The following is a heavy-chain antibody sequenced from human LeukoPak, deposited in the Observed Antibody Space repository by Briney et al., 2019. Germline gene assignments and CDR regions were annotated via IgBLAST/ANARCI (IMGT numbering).Heavy chain of an antibody. J-gene: IGHJ4*02. CDR1: GYTFTSYD. CDR3: ARGLRGGTWIQLWFLFDY. CDR2: INPNSGNT. D-gene: IGHD5-18*01. Sequence: GASVKVSCKASGYTFTSYDINWVRQATGQGLEWMGWINPNSGNTGYAQKFQGRVTITRNTSISAAYMELSSLRSEDTAVYYCARGLRGGTWIQLWFLFDYWGQGTLVTVSS. V-gene: IGHV1-8*03.